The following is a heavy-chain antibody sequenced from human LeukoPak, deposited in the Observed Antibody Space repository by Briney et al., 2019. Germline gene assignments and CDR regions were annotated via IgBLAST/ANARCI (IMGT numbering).Heavy chain of an antibody. CDR3: AKGRGYCSGGSCYSDY. D-gene: IGHD2-15*01. CDR1: GFTFSSYA. V-gene: IGHV3-23*01. Sequence: GGSLRLSCAASGFTFSSYAMSWVRQAPGKGLEWVSTISGSGDNTYYADSVEGRFTISRDNSKNTLYVQMNSLRAEDTAIYYCAKGRGYCSGGSCYSDYWGQGTLVTVSS. CDR2: ISGSGDNT. J-gene: IGHJ4*02.